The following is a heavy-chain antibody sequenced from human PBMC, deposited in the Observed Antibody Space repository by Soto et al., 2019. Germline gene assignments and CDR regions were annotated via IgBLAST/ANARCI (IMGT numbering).Heavy chain of an antibody. D-gene: IGHD3-3*01. V-gene: IGHV3-23*01. J-gene: IGHJ4*02. CDR2: ISGSGGST. Sequence: PGGSLRLSCAASGFTFSSYAMSWVRQAPGKGLEWVSAISGSGGSTYYADSVKGRFTISRDNSKNTLYLQMNSLRAEDTAVYYCVNSARITIFGVVISYYFDYWGQGTLVTVSS. CDR3: VNSARITIFGVVISYYFDY. CDR1: GFTFSSYA.